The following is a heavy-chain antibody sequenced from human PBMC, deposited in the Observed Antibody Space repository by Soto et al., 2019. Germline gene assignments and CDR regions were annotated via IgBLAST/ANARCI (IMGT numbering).Heavy chain of an antibody. Sequence: QVQLVESGGGVVQPGRSLRLSCAASGFKFNNYGMHWVRQAPGKGLEWVAVIWNDGNGYYYANSVKGRFTISRDNSKNKLYLKMSSLRAEDTAVYYCARRQISPPTRGAAAARGGMDVWGQGTTVTVSS. D-gene: IGHD6-13*01. V-gene: IGHV3-33*01. CDR3: ARRQISPPTRGAAAARGGMDV. J-gene: IGHJ6*02. CDR1: GFKFNNYG. CDR2: IWNDGNGY.